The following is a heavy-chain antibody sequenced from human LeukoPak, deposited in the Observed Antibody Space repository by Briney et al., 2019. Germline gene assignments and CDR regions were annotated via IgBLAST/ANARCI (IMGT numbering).Heavy chain of an antibody. CDR2: INHSGST. V-gene: IGHV4-34*01. D-gene: IGHD3-10*01. Sequence: SETLSLTCAVYGGSFSGYYWSWIRQPPGKGLEWIGEINHSGSTNYNPSLKSRVTISVDTSKNQFSLKLSSVTAADTAVYYCARGRTIVRVPGRFDYLGQGTLVTVSS. J-gene: IGHJ4*02. CDR1: GGSFSGYY. CDR3: ARGRTIVRVPGRFDY.